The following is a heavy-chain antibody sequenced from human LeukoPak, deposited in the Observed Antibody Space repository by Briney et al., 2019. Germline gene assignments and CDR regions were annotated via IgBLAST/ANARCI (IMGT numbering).Heavy chain of an antibody. Sequence: GGSLRLSCAASGFTSITNTMKGVRQAPGEGLEWVSSISGNSDYTSYADSVKGRFSISRDNTKNSLFLQMDSLRAEDTAVYYCARHLEISGGQGTLVTVSS. V-gene: IGHV3-21*01. J-gene: IGHJ4*02. D-gene: IGHD2/OR15-2a*01. CDR3: ARHLEIS. CDR2: ISGNSDYT. CDR1: GFTSITNT.